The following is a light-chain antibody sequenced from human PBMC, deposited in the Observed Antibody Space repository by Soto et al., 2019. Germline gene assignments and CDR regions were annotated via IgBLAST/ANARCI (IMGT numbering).Light chain of an antibody. CDR1: QSVSSY. CDR2: DAS. V-gene: IGKV3-11*01. Sequence: EIVLTQSPATLSLSPGERATLSCRASQSVSSYLAWYQQKAGQAPRLLIYDASNRATGIPARFSGSGSGTDFTLTISSLEPEDFAVYYCQQYGSSPLFGRGTKVEIK. J-gene: IGKJ4*01. CDR3: QQYGSSPL.